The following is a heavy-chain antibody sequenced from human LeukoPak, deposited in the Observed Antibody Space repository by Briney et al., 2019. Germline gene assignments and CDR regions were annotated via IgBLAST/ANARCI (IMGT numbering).Heavy chain of an antibody. Sequence: SETLSLTCTVSGGSISSYYWSWIRQPPGKGLEWIGYIYYSGSTNYNPSLKSRVTISVDTSKNQFSLKLSSVTAADTAVYYCARTQGVQWELPNWYFDLWGRGTPVTVSS. CDR3: ARTQGVQWELPNWYFDL. CDR2: IYYSGST. J-gene: IGHJ2*01. D-gene: IGHD1-26*01. V-gene: IGHV4-59*01. CDR1: GGSISSYY.